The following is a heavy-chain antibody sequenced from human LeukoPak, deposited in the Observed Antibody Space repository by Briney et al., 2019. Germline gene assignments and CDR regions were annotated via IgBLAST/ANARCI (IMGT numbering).Heavy chain of an antibody. J-gene: IGHJ6*03. CDR2: ISGSDIGT. CDR3: ARDPYNGSYGDDYYYYMDV. CDR1: GFTFSSYA. D-gene: IGHD1-26*01. V-gene: IGHV3-21*01. Sequence: GGSLRLSCAASGFTFSSYAMSWVRQAPGKGLEWVSSISGSDIGTYYADSVKGRFTISRDNAKNSLSLQMNSLRAEDTAVYYCARDPYNGSYGDDYYYYMDVWGKGTTVTISS.